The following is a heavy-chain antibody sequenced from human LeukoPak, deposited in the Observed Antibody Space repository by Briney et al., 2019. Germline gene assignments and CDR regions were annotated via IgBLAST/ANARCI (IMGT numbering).Heavy chain of an antibody. CDR3: ARSFSYYDSSGYRD. D-gene: IGHD3-22*01. CDR1: GFTFSDYY. J-gene: IGHJ4*02. V-gene: IGHV3-11*04. CDR2: ISSSGSTI. Sequence: GGSLRLSCAASGFTFSDYYMSRIRQAPRKGLEWVSYISSSGSTIYYADSVKGRFTISRDNAKNSLYLQMNSLRAEDTAVYYCARSFSYYDSSGYRDWGQGTLVTVSS.